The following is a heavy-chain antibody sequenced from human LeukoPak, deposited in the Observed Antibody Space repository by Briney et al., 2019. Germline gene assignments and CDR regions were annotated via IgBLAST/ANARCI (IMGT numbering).Heavy chain of an antibody. CDR1: GFSVSSFG. CDR2: ISVNGETT. D-gene: IGHD6-19*01. Sequence: GGSLRLTCAVSGFSVSSFGMSWVRQAPGKGLEWVSAISVNGETTWYADSVKGRFIISRDNSKNTLYLQLSSLRAEDTAVYYCAQGYSSGWYPYWGQGSLVSVSS. CDR3: AQGYSSGWYPY. V-gene: IGHV3-23*01. J-gene: IGHJ4*02.